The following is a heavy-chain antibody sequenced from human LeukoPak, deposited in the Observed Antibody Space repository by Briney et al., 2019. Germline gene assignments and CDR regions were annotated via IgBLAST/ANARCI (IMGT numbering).Heavy chain of an antibody. CDR2: VADDEKTI. Sequence: GGSLRLSCVASGFTFTGHSMHWVRQAPGKGLEWVAVVADDEKTIFYADSLKGRFTVSRDNSKNTVYLQMNSLRDEGTAVYYCAREKQSGGTPFDYWGQGSLVTVSS. CDR1: GFTFTGHS. V-gene: IGHV3-30*04. D-gene: IGHD1-26*01. J-gene: IGHJ4*02. CDR3: AREKQSGGTPFDY.